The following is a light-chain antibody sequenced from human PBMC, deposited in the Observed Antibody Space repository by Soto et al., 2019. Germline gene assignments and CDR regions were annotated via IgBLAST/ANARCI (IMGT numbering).Light chain of an antibody. CDR1: QGISSY. Sequence: DIQLTQSPSFLSASVGDRVTITCRASQGISSYLAWYQQKPGKAPKLLIYAASSLQSGVPSRLSGSGTGTEFTLTISGLQPDDFATYFCQQLNSYGRFGPGTKVDIK. J-gene: IGKJ3*01. CDR3: QQLNSYGR. CDR2: AAS. V-gene: IGKV1-9*01.